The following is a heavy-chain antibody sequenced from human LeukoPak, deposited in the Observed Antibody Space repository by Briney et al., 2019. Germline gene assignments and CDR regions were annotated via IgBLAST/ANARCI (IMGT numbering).Heavy chain of an antibody. CDR3: AKDRVHYYDSSGYYSE. CDR2: ISGSGGST. D-gene: IGHD3-22*01. J-gene: IGHJ4*02. CDR1: GFTFSSYA. V-gene: IGHV3-23*01. Sequence: GGSLRLSCAASGFTFSSYAMSWVRQAPGKGLEWVSAISGSGGSTYYADSVKGRFTISRDNSKNTLYLQMNSLRAEDTAVYYCAKDRVHYYDSSGYYSEWGQETLVTVSS.